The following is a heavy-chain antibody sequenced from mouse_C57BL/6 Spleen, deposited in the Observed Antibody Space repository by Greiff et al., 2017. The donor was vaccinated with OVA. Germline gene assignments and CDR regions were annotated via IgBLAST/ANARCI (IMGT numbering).Heavy chain of an antibody. V-gene: IGHV1-80*01. CDR3: ARSGTAQVAWFAY. CDR1: GYAFSSYW. J-gene: IGHJ3*01. D-gene: IGHD3-2*02. CDR2: IYPGDGDT. Sequence: QVQLQQSGAELVKPGASVKISCTASGYAFSSYWMNWVKQRPGKGLEWIGQIYPGDGDTNYNGKFKGKATLTADKSSSTAYMQLSSLTSEDSAVYFCARSGTAQVAWFAYWGQGTLVTVSA.